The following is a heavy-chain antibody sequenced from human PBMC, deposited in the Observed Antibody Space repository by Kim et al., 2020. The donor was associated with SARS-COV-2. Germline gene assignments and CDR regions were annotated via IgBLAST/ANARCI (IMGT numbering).Heavy chain of an antibody. CDR1: GFTFTSYA. CDR2: IVVGSGNT. CDR3: AADVWCGIFDY. Sequence: SVKVSCKASGFTFTSYAVQWVRQARGQRLEWIGWIVVGSGNTNDAQKFQERVTITRYMSTSTAYMELSSLRSEDTAAYYCAADVWCGIFDYWGQGSQVT. J-gene: IGHJ4*02. V-gene: IGHV1-58*01. D-gene: IGHD3-3*01.